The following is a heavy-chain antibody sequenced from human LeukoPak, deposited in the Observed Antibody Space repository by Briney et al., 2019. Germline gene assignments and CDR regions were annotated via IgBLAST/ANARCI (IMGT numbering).Heavy chain of an antibody. J-gene: IGHJ6*03. CDR2: INPSGGST. CDR3: AKGRVLGPTYYMDV. D-gene: IGHD1-26*01. CDR1: GYTFISYY. V-gene: IGHV1-46*03. Sequence: GASVKVSCKASGYTFISYYMHWVRQAPGQGLEWVGIINPSGGSTTYAQKFQGRVTMTRDMSTSTVYMELSSLRSEDTAVYYCAKGRVLGPTYYMDVWGKGTTVTVSS.